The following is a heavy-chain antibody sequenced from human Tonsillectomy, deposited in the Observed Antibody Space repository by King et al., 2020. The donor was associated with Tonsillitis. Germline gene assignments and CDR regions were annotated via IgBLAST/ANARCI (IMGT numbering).Heavy chain of an antibody. CDR3: ARGFAAAGTWFDP. CDR2: INPNTGDA. D-gene: IGHD6-13*01. Sequence: VQLVQSGAEVKPPGASVKVSCEASGYTFPAYYMHWVRQDPGQGLEWMGWINPNTGDAKYAQNFQGRVTMTTDTSISTAYMEMSGLRSDDTAVYCCARGFAAAGTWFDPWGQGTLVTVSS. J-gene: IGHJ5*02. V-gene: IGHV1-2*02. CDR1: GYTFPAYY.